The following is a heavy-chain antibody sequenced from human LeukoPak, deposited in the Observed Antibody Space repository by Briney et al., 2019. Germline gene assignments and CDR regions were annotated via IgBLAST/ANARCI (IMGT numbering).Heavy chain of an antibody. CDR3: AKSPWSMNPSSYFDY. J-gene: IGHJ4*02. D-gene: IGHD1-14*01. Sequence: PGGSLRLSCAASGFTFDDYAMHWVRQAPGKGLEWVSGISWNSGSIGYADSLKGRFTISRDNAKNSLYLQMNSLRAEDTALYNCAKSPWSMNPSSYFDYWGQGTLVTVSS. CDR1: GFTFDDYA. CDR2: ISWNSGSI. V-gene: IGHV3-9*01.